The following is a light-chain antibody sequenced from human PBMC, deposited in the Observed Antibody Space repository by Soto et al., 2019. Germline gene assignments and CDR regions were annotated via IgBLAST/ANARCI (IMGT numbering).Light chain of an antibody. CDR3: QQHNMWLQT. Sequence: PRAGLYVTPGERATLSCRASQSLSSNLAWYQQKPGQAPRLLIYGASTRATGIPARFSGSGSGTEFTLTLSSQLSGHFTVYDWQQHNMWLQTFGQGTKVDIK. V-gene: IGKV3-15*01. CDR2: GAS. J-gene: IGKJ1*01. CDR1: QSLSSN.